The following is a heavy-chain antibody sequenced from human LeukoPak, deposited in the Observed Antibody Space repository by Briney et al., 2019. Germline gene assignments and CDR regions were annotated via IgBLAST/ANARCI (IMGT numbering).Heavy chain of an antibody. CDR3: ARPSIAAEPHAFDI. D-gene: IGHD6-13*01. J-gene: IGHJ3*02. V-gene: IGHV4-34*01. Sequence: PSETLSLTCAVYGGSFSGYYWSWIRQPPGKGLEWIGEINHSGSTNYNPSLKSRVTISVDTSKNQFSLKLSSVTAADTAVYYCARPSIAAEPHAFDIWGQGTMVTVSS. CDR1: GGSFSGYY. CDR2: INHSGST.